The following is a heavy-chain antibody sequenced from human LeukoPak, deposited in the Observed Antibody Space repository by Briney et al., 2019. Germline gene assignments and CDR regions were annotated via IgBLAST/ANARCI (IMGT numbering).Heavy chain of an antibody. CDR3: ARDRMVTLYYFEY. Sequence: GGSLRLSCAASGFTFSTYAMHWVRQAPGKGLEWVAVISYDGSNKYYADFVKGRFTISRDNSKNTLYLQMNSLRAEDTAVYYCARDRMVTLYYFEYWGQGTLVTVSS. J-gene: IGHJ4*02. CDR1: GFTFSTYA. D-gene: IGHD2-21*02. V-gene: IGHV3-30-3*01. CDR2: ISYDGSNK.